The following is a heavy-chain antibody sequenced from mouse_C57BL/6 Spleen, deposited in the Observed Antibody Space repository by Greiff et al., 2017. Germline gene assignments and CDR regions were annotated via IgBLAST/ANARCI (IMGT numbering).Heavy chain of an antibody. V-gene: IGHV1-53*01. CDR1: GFTFTSYW. Sequence: QVQLQQSGTDLVKPGASVKLSCTASGFTFTSYWMEWVKQGPGQGPEWIGNINPCTGGTNYTETFKSKATLTVEKSSNTAYMQLSSLTSEDSAVYYCGGWGLRDAMDYWGQGTTVTVSS. J-gene: IGHJ4*01. D-gene: IGHD2-4*01. CDR2: INPCTGGT. CDR3: GGWGLRDAMDY.